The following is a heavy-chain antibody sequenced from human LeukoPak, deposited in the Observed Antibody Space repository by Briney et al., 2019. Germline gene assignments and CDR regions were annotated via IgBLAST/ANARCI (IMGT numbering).Heavy chain of an antibody. Sequence: GGSLRLSCAASGFTFSSYAMSWVRQAPGKGLEWVSAISGSGGSTYYADSVKGRFTISRDNSKNTLYLQMNSLRAEDTAVYYCAKLELSSYYYYGMDVWGQGTTVTVSS. CDR1: GFTFSSYA. CDR2: ISGSGGST. CDR3: AKLELSSYYYYGMDV. V-gene: IGHV3-23*01. D-gene: IGHD1-26*01. J-gene: IGHJ6*02.